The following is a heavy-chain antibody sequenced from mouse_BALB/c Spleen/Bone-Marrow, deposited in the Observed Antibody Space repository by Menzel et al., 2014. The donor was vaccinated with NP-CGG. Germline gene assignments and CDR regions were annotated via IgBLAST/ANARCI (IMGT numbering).Heavy chain of an antibody. CDR1: GFSLTSYG. CDR3: ARDYCSNRYFDH. CDR2: IWAGGST. V-gene: IGHV2-9*02. J-gene: IGHJ2*01. D-gene: IGHD6-1*01. Sequence: VMLVESGPGLVAPSQSLSITCTVSGFSLTSYGVHWVRQPPGKGLEWLGVIWAGGSTNYNSALMSRLSISKDNSKSQVFLKMNRLQTDNTAKYCCARDYCSNRYFDHWGQGTTLTVSS.